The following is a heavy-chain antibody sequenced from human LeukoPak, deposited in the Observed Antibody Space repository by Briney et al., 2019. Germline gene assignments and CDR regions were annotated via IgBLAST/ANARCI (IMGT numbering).Heavy chain of an antibody. Sequence: SETLSLTCTVSGGSISSYYWSWIRQPPGKGLEWIGYIYYSGSTNYNPSLKSRVTISVDTSKNQFSLKLSSVTAADTAVYYCARANELRGYDQYYFDYWGQGTLVTVSS. CDR2: IYYSGST. CDR3: ARANELRGYDQYYFDY. CDR1: GGSISSYY. J-gene: IGHJ4*02. V-gene: IGHV4-59*01. D-gene: IGHD3-16*01.